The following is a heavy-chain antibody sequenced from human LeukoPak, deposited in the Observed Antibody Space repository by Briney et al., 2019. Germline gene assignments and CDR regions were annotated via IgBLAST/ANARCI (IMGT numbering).Heavy chain of an antibody. Sequence: SETLSLTCTVSGGSITNLNYYWTWIRQPVGKRLEWIGRIYTSGGTDYNPSLKARATLSVDKSKNQFSLNLASLTAADTALYYCAGRGSNSGTFDIWGPGTFVTVSS. V-gene: IGHV4-61*02. CDR3: AGRGSNSGTFDI. J-gene: IGHJ3*02. CDR2: IYTSGGT. D-gene: IGHD4-23*01. CDR1: GGSITNLNYY.